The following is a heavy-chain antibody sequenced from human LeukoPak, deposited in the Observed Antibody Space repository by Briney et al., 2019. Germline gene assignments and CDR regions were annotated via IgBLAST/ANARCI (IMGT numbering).Heavy chain of an antibody. V-gene: IGHV3-53*01. D-gene: IGHD1-26*01. CDR2: IYSGGST. CDR1: GFSVSSDY. Sequence: GGSLRLSCAASGFSVSSDYMNWVRQAPGKGLEWVSIIYSGGSTYYADSVKGRFTIPRDNSKNTLYLQMNSLRVEDTAVYYCAGDFGGATLHYWGQGTLVTVSS. CDR3: AGDFGGATLHY. J-gene: IGHJ4*02.